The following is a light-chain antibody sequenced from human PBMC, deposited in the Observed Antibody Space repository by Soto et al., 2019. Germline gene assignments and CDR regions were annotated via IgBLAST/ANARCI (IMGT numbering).Light chain of an antibody. V-gene: IGLV1-47*01. J-gene: IGLJ2*01. CDR2: RNN. Sequence: QSVLTQPPSASGTPGQRVTISCSGSSSNIGSKYVYWYQQLPGTAPKLLMYRNNQRPSGVPDRFSGSKSGTSASLAIRGLRSEDEADYYCAAWDAGVSGPAFGGGTKLTVL. CDR1: SSNIGSKY. CDR3: AAWDAGVSGPA.